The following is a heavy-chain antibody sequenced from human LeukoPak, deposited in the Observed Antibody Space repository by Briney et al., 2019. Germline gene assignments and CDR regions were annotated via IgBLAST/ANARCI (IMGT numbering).Heavy chain of an antibody. J-gene: IGHJ5*02. CDR1: GGSFSGYC. CDR3: AREVTVTTLEKNWFDP. V-gene: IGHV4-34*01. CDR2: INHSGST. D-gene: IGHD4-11*01. Sequence: SETLSLTCAIYGGSFSGYCWSWIRQPPGKGLEWIGEINHSGSTNYNPSLKSRVTISVNTSKNQFSLKLSSVTAADTAVYYCAREVTVTTLEKNWFDPWGQGTLVTVSS.